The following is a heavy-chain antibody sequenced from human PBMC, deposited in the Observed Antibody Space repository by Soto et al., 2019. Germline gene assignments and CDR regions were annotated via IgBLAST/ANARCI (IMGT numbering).Heavy chain of an antibody. CDR3: ARRPRNWGFEC. J-gene: IGHJ4*02. V-gene: IGHV1-8*01. D-gene: IGHD7-27*01. Sequence: QVPLVQSGAEVKRPGASVKVSCKASGYTFTRDDINWVQHATGQGFEWMGWMHSNSGNTGYAQKFQGRVTMPRDTSITTAYMELSSLRSEDTAVYYCARRPRNWGFECGGQGNLVTVSS. CDR2: MHSNSGNT. CDR1: GYTFTRDD.